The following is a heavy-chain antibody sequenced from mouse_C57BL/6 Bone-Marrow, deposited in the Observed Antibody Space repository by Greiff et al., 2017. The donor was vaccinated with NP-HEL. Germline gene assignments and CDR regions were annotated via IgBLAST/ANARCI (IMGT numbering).Heavy chain of an antibody. V-gene: IGHV1-59*01. CDR3: ATAGNYPYYFDY. CDR2: IDPSDSYT. D-gene: IGHD2-1*01. J-gene: IGHJ2*01. Sequence: VQLKQPGAELVRPGTSVKLSCKASGYTFTSYWMHWVKQRPGQGLEWIGVIDPSDSYTNYNQKFKGKATLTVDTSSSTAYMQLSSLTSEDSAVYYCATAGNYPYYFDYWGQGTTLTVSS. CDR1: GYTFTSYW.